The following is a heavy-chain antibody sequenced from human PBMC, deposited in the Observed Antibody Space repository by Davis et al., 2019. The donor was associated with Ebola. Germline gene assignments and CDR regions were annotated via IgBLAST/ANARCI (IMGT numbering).Heavy chain of an antibody. CDR2: IYYSGST. V-gene: IGHV4-39*01. CDR3: ARRSGTGGFGELDY. D-gene: IGHD3-10*01. Sequence: SETLSLTCTVSGGSISSSSYYWGWIRQPPGKGLEWIGSIYYSGSTYYNPSLKSRVTISVDTSKNQFSLKLSSVTAADTAVYYCARRSGTGGFGELDYWGQGTLVTVSS. J-gene: IGHJ4*02. CDR1: GGSISSSSYY.